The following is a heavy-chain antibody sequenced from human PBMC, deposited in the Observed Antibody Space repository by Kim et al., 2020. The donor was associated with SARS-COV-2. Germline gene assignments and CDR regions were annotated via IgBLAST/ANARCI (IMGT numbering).Heavy chain of an antibody. J-gene: IGHJ4*02. CDR1: RGSVRTGYYY. V-gene: IGHV4-30-4*01. Sequence: SETLSLTCSVSRGSVRTGYYYWSWIRQPPGKGLEWIVYIYYTASTYYNPSLKSRLIMSLDASKNHFSLNLTSVTAADTGVYYCARGPSAAGNFFDFWGQGAPATVSS. D-gene: IGHD6-13*01. CDR3: ARGPSAAGNFFDF. CDR2: IYYTAST.